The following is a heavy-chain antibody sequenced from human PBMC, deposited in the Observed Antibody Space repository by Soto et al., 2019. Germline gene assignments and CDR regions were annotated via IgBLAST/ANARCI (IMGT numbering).Heavy chain of an antibody. CDR2: IDWDDDK. CDR1: GFSLSTSGMR. CDR3: ARTGDITGERNDAFDI. D-gene: IGHD1-20*01. Sequence: GSGPTLVNPTQTLTLTCTFSGFSLSTSGMRVSWIRQPPGKALEWLARIDWDDDKFYSTSLKTRLTISKDTSKNQVVLTMTNMDPVDTATYYCARTGDITGERNDAFDIWGQGTMVTVSS. J-gene: IGHJ3*02. V-gene: IGHV2-70*04.